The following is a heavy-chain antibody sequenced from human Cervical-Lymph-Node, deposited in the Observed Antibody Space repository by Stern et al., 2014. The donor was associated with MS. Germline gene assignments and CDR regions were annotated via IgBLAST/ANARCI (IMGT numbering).Heavy chain of an antibody. Sequence: EVQLVQSGAEVKKPGESLTISCKGFGYSFNIYWIAWVRQRPGKGLEWMGIMYPDDSDTGYRAYFQGQVTLSGDKSISTAYLQWSSLKPSDAATYFCARRGMDVWGQGTSVTVSS. CDR2: MYPDDSDT. V-gene: IGHV5-51*01. CDR3: ARRGMDV. J-gene: IGHJ6*02. CDR1: GYSFNIYW.